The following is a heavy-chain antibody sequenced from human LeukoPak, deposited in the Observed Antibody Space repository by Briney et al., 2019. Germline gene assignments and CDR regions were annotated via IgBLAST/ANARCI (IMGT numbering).Heavy chain of an antibody. Sequence: SETLSLTCTVSGGSISSYYWSWIRHPPEKGLEWIGYIYDSGSTNYNPSLKSRVTISVDTSKNQFSLKLSSVTAADTPVYYCACLTTADAFDIWGQGTMVTVSS. CDR2: IYDSGST. CDR3: ACLTTADAFDI. V-gene: IGHV4-59*01. CDR1: GGSISSYY. J-gene: IGHJ3*02. D-gene: IGHD3-22*01.